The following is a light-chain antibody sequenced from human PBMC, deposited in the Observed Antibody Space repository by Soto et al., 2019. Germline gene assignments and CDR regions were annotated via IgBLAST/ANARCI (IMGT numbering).Light chain of an antibody. CDR1: SSNIGNNA. CDR3: AAWDDSLNGVV. J-gene: IGLJ2*01. V-gene: IGLV1-36*01. Sequence: QSVLTQPPSVSEAPRQRVTISCSGSSSNIGNNAVNWYQQLPGKAPKLLIYYDDLLPSGVSDRFSGSKSGTSASLAIRGLQSEDEADYFFAAWDDSLNGVVFGGGTKLTVL. CDR2: YDD.